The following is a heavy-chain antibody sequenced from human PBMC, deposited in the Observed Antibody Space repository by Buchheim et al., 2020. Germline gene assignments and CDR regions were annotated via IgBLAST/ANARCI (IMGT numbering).Heavy chain of an antibody. CDR2: IKQDGSEK. CDR1: GFIFKDYW. Sequence: EVQLVESGGGLVQPGGSLRLSCAASGFIFKDYWMTWVRQAPGKGLEWVANIKQDGSEKYYVDSVKGRFTISRDNAKNSLYLQMNSLRAEDTAVYYCAKNSVHGDWPEYWGQGTL. CDR3: AKNSVHGDWPEY. D-gene: IGHD4-17*01. J-gene: IGHJ4*02. V-gene: IGHV3-7*03.